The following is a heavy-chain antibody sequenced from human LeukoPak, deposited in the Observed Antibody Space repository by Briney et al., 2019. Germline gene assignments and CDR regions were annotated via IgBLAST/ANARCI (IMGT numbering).Heavy chain of an antibody. Sequence: GGSLRLSCAASGITFRSDVMSWVRQAPGKGLEWVSGISGSGDSTYYADSVEGRFTISRDNSKNTLYLQMNSLRAEDTAVYYCAKVSGGGLYYDGMDVWGQGTTVTVSS. J-gene: IGHJ6*02. CDR1: GITFRSDV. CDR3: AKVSGGGLYYDGMDV. D-gene: IGHD1-14*01. CDR2: ISGSGDST. V-gene: IGHV3-23*01.